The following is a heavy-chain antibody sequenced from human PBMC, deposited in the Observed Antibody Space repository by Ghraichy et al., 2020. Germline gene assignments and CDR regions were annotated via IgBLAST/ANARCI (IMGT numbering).Heavy chain of an antibody. CDR2: ISGSGDNT. V-gene: IGHV3-23*01. D-gene: IGHD4/OR15-4a*01. Sequence: GGSLRLSCAASRFTFSNYAMNWVRQAPGKGLEWVSAISGSGDNTYYAGSVKGRFTISRDNSNNTLYLQMHSLRAEDTSVYYCAKGPLADYGDGMDVWGQGTTVTVSS. CDR3: AKGPLADYGDGMDV. CDR1: RFTFSNYA. J-gene: IGHJ6*02.